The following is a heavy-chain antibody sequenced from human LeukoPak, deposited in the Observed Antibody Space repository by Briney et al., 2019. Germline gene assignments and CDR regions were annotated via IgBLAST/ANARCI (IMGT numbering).Heavy chain of an antibody. V-gene: IGHV1-8*01. J-gene: IGHJ4*02. CDR3: ARVIFGVVYYFDY. CDR1: GYTFTSYD. Sequence: ASVKVSCKASGYTFTSYDINWVRQATGQGLEWMGWMNPNSGNTGYAQKFQGRVIMTRNTSISTAYMELSSLRSEDTAVYYCARVIFGVVYYFDYWGQGTLVTVSS. CDR2: MNPNSGNT. D-gene: IGHD3-3*01.